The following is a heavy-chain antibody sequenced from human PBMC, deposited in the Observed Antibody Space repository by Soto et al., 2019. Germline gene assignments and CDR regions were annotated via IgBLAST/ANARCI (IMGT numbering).Heavy chain of an antibody. D-gene: IGHD3-3*01. CDR1: GFSFGSYA. CDR3: ARWSYLDY. V-gene: IGHV3-23*01. CDR2: ISGSDGKT. J-gene: IGHJ4*02. Sequence: PGGSLRLSCAASGFSFGSYALSWVRQAPGKGLEWVSTISGSDGKTFYADSVKGRFFISRDTSQNTLYLQMNSLRADDTAIYYCARWSYLDYWGQGTRVTVSS.